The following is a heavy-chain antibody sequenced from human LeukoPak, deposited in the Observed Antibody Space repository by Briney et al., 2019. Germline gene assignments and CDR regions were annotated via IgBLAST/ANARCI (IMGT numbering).Heavy chain of an antibody. D-gene: IGHD3-10*01. CDR2: INSDGSST. Sequence: LPGGSLRLSCAASGFTFSSYWMHWVRHAPGKGLVWVSRINSDGSSTNYADSVKGRFTISRDNAKNTLYLQMNSLRAEDTAVYYCASFPMGPGFDYWGEGTLVTVSS. CDR3: ASFPMGPGFDY. V-gene: IGHV3-74*01. J-gene: IGHJ4*02. CDR1: GFTFSSYW.